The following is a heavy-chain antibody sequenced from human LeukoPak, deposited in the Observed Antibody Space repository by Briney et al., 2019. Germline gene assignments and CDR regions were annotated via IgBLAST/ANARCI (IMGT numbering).Heavy chain of an antibody. D-gene: IGHD1-26*01. CDR3: AKDRTGIVGATAFDY. J-gene: IGHJ4*02. Sequence: GGSLRLSCAASGFTFSSYGMHWVRQAPGKGLEWVAVTWYDGSKKYYADPVKGRFTISRDNSKHTLYLQMNSLRAEDTAVYYCAKDRTGIVGATAFDYWGQGTLVTVSS. V-gene: IGHV3-33*06. CDR1: GFTFSSYG. CDR2: TWYDGSKK.